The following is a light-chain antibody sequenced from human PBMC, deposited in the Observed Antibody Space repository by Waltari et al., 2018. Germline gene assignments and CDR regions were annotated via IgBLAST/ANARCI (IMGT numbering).Light chain of an antibody. J-gene: IGKJ1*01. V-gene: IGKV3-20*01. CDR1: KSVSVY. CDR3: QQYGSSPRT. CDR2: DTS. Sequence: IALTQSPATLSLSPGERATLSCRANKSVSVYLAWYQHKPGQAPRLLIYDTSNRATGIPARFSGSGSETDFTLTISRLEPEDFAVFYCQQYGSSPRTFGQGTTVEIK.